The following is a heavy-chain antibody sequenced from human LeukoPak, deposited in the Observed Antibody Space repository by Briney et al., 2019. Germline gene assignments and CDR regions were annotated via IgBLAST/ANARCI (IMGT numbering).Heavy chain of an antibody. CDR2: IKQDGSEK. CDR1: GFTFSNYW. V-gene: IGHV3-7*01. D-gene: IGHD5-18*01. CDR3: ARRNTAMVDQYYFDY. Sequence: GGSLRLSCAASGFTFSNYWMSWVRQAPGKGLEWEANIKQDGSEKYFVDSVKGRFTICRDNAKNSLYLQMNSLRAADAAVYYCARRNTAMVDQYYFDYWGQGTLVTVSS. J-gene: IGHJ4*02.